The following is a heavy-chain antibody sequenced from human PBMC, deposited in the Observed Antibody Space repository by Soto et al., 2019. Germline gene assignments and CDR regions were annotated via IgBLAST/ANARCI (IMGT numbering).Heavy chain of an antibody. CDR2: IIPIFGTA. D-gene: IGHD6-6*01. CDR1: GGTFSSYA. J-gene: IGHJ6*02. Sequence: ASVKVSCKASGGTFSSYAISWVRQAPGQGLEWMGGIIPIFGTANYAQKFQGRVTITADESTSTAYMELSSLRSEDTAVYYCALRNSSSSRYYYYYYGMDVWGQGTTVTVSS. CDR3: ALRNSSSSRYYYYYYGMDV. V-gene: IGHV1-69*13.